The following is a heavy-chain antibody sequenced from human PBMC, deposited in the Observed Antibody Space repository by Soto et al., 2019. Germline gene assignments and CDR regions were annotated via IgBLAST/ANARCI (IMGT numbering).Heavy chain of an antibody. D-gene: IGHD3-16*01. V-gene: IGHV4-31*03. CDR2: ISYSGTT. CDR1: GGSISSGGYY. CDR3: ARRWGDTFDF. Sequence: TSETLSLTCTVSGGSISSGGYYRSWVRQHPGKGLEWIGVISYSGTTSYSPSLKSRVAISLDTSKNQFSLKLSSVTAADTAVYYCARRWGDTFDFWGQGTMVTVSS. J-gene: IGHJ3*01.